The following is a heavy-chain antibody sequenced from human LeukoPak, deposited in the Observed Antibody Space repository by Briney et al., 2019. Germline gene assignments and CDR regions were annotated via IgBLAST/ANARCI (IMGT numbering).Heavy chain of an antibody. J-gene: IGHJ3*02. CDR3: ARISLGAFDI. V-gene: IGHV3-9*01. CDR2: ISWNSGSI. D-gene: IGHD2/OR15-2a*01. Sequence: GGSLRLSCAASGFTFDDYAMHWVRQAPGKGLEWVSGISWNSGSIGYADSVKGRFTISRDNAKNSLYLQMNSLRAEDTAVYYCARISLGAFDIWGQGTMVTVSS. CDR1: GFTFDDYA.